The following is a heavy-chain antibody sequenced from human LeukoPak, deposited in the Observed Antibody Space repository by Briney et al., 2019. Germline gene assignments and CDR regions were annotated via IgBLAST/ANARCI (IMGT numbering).Heavy chain of an antibody. CDR3: ARKGLGIAARGAFDI. CDR2: INPSGGST. Sequence: ASVKVSCKASGYTFTSYYMHWVRQAPGQGLEWMGIINPSGGSTSYAQKFQGRVTITADESTSTAYMELSSLRSEDTAVYYCARKGLGIAARGAFDIWGQGTMVTVSS. D-gene: IGHD6-6*01. CDR1: GYTFTSYY. J-gene: IGHJ3*02. V-gene: IGHV1-46*01.